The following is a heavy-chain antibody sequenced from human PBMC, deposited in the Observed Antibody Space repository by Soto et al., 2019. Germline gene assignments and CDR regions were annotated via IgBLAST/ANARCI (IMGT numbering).Heavy chain of an antibody. CDR1: GDSMSRQY. CDR3: ARYSSIYCATACCFDF. V-gene: IGHV4-59*11. Sequence: ESLFLTCTVSGDSMSRQYWSWIRQSPGNGLERIGLVFYTETPSYNLSVTRSVTISIATTKNLFAMELNSVNAADTAVTYCARYSSIYCATACCFDFWGQGILVTVAS. CDR2: VFYTETP. J-gene: IGHJ4*02. D-gene: IGHD2-2*01.